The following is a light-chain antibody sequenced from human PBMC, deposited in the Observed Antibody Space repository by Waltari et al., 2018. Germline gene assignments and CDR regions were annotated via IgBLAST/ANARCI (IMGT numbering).Light chain of an antibody. V-gene: IGKV3-15*01. J-gene: IGKJ2*01. CDR1: QSISSN. Sequence: EIVMTQSPATLFVSTGERATLSCRASQSISSNLAWYQQKPGQAPRLLMYGASTRATAIPARFSGSGSGTEFALTISSLQSEDSAVYYCQQYQNWPQTFGQGTKLQIK. CDR3: QQYQNWPQT. CDR2: GAS.